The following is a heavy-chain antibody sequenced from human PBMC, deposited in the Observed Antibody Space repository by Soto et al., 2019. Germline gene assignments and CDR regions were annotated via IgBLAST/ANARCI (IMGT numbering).Heavy chain of an antibody. CDR2: ISSSGSTI. V-gene: IGHV3-11*04. Sequence: GGSLRLSCAASGFTFSDYYMSWIRQAPGKGLEWVSYISSSGSTIYYADSVKGRFTISRDNAKNSLYLQMNSLRSEDTAVYYCARGSPTYYYYGMDVWGQGTTVTVSS. CDR3: ARGSPTYYYYGMDV. J-gene: IGHJ6*02. D-gene: IGHD1-26*01. CDR1: GFTFSDYY.